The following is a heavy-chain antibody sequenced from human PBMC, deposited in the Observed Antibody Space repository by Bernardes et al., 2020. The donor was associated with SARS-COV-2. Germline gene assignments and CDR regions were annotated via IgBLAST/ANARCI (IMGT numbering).Heavy chain of an antibody. Sequence: GSLRLSCAASGVTFSNYAMSWVRQAPGKGLEWVSAISGSGGSTYYADSVKGRFTISRDNSKNTLYLQMNSLRAEDTAVYYCAKDPYYDFWSGYYLDYWGQGTLVTVSS. D-gene: IGHD3-3*01. CDR2: ISGSGGST. V-gene: IGHV3-23*01. J-gene: IGHJ4*02. CDR3: AKDPYYDFWSGYYLDY. CDR1: GVTFSNYA.